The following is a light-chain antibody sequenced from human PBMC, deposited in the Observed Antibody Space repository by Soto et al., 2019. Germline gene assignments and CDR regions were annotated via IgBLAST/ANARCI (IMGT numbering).Light chain of an antibody. CDR3: CSYAGTYAQWV. CDR2: EVT. Sequence: QSALTQPASVSGSPGQSITVSCTGTTGDVGGYNYVSWYQQHPGKAPKLIIYEVTNRPSGVSNRFSASKSGNTASLTISGLQAEDEDDYSCCSYAGTYAQWVFGGGTKLTVL. J-gene: IGLJ3*02. V-gene: IGLV2-14*01. CDR1: TGDVGGYNY.